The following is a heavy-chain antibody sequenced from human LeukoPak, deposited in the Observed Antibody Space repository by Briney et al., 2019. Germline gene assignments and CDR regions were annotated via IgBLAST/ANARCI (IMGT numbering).Heavy chain of an antibody. J-gene: IGHJ4*02. CDR1: GFTFSSYS. CDR2: ISSSSSYI. D-gene: IGHD6-19*01. Sequence: PGGSLRLSCAASGFTFSSYSMNWVRQAPGKGLEWVSSISSSSSYIYYADSVKGRFTISRDNAKNSLYLQMNSLRAEDTAVYYCARAPGPYRSGWYGDYWGQGTLVTVSS. CDR3: ARAPGPYRSGWYGDY. V-gene: IGHV3-21*01.